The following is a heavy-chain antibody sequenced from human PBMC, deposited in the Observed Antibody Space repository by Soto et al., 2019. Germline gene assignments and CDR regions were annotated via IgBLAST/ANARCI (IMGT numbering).Heavy chain of an antibody. Sequence: QITLKESGPTLVKPTQTLTLTCTFSGFSLSTSGVGVGWIRQPPGKALEWLALIYWDDDKRYSPSLKSRLTITKDKHKKQVALTLNNMDPVDTAPYYCAHLRSSLHFDYWGQGTLVTVSS. CDR1: GFSLSTSGVG. CDR2: IYWDDDK. J-gene: IGHJ4*02. D-gene: IGHD6-6*01. V-gene: IGHV2-5*02. CDR3: AHLRSSLHFDY.